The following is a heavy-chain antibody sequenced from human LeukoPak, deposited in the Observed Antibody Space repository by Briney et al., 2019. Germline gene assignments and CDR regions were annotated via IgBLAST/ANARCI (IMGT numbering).Heavy chain of an antibody. CDR2: ISSSGSTI. J-gene: IGHJ6*03. CDR1: GSTFSDYY. CDR3: ARAEAAGVTMDV. D-gene: IGHD6-13*01. V-gene: IGHV3-11*04. Sequence: PGGSLRLSCAASGSTFSDYYMNWIRQAPGKGLEWVSYISSSGSTISYADSVKGRFTISRDNAKNSLYLQMNSLRAEDTAVYYCARAEAAGVTMDVWGKGTTVTVSS.